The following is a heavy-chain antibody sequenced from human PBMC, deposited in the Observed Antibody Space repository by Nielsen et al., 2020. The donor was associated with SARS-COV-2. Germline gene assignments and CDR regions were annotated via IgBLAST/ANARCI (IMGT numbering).Heavy chain of an antibody. CDR3: ARGVGATRYYFDY. CDR2: ISYDGSNK. D-gene: IGHD1-26*01. CDR1: GFTFSSYG. J-gene: IGHJ4*02. Sequence: GESLKISCAASGFTFSSYGMHWVRQAPGKGLEWVAVISYDGSNKYYADSVKGRFTISRDNSKNTLYLQMNSLRAEDTAVYYCARGVGATRYYFDYWGQGTLVTVSS. V-gene: IGHV3-30*03.